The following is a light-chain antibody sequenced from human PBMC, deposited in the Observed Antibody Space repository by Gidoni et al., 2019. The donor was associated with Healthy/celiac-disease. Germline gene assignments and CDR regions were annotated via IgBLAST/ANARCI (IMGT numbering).Light chain of an antibody. CDR1: QSVSSSY. CDR2: GAS. V-gene: IGKV3-20*01. Sequence: IVLTPSPGTLSLSPGERATLSCRASQSVSSSYLAWYQQKPGQAPRLLIYGASSRATGIPDRFSGSGSGTDFTRTISRLEPEDFAVYYCQQYGSSPWTFGQGTKVEIK. CDR3: QQYGSSPWT. J-gene: IGKJ1*01.